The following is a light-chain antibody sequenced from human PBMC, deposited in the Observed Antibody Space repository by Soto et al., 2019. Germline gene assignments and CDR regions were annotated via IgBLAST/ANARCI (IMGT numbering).Light chain of an antibody. CDR1: QSVSNNY. CDR3: QQYNKWPRT. CDR2: GAS. V-gene: IGKV3-20*01. J-gene: IGKJ5*01. Sequence: EIVLTQSPGTLSLSPGERATLSCRASQSVSNNYLAWYQQKPGQAPRLLIYGASSRATGIPDRFSGSGSGTDFTLTISSLQSEDFAVYYCQQYNKWPRTFGQGTRLEIK.